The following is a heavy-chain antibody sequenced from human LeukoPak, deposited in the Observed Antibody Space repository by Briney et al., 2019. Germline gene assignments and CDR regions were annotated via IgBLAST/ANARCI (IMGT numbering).Heavy chain of an antibody. CDR1: GFTFSSYG. J-gene: IGHJ4*02. Sequence: GGSLRLSCAASGFTFSSYGMHWVRQAPGKGLEWVAFIRYDGSNKYYADSVKGRFTISRDNSKNTLYLQMNSLRAEDTAVYYCAKDRAFVVIVPAAGFDYWGQGTLVTVSS. V-gene: IGHV3-30*02. CDR3: AKDRAFVVIVPAAGFDY. D-gene: IGHD2-2*01. CDR2: IRYDGSNK.